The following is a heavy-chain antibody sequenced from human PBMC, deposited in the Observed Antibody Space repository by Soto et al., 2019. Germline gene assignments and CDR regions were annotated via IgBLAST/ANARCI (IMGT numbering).Heavy chain of an antibody. CDR3: ARTGETGYWGWFDP. V-gene: IGHV3-30*03. CDR1: GFPFSAYA. CDR2: ISSDGSNK. D-gene: IGHD3-9*01. Sequence: QVQLVESGGGVVQPGGSQRLSCAASGFPFSAYAMHWVRQAPGRGLEWLAVISSDGSNKDYADSVKGRFSISIDNYENTVYLQMNSLGTEDTAAYYCARTGETGYWGWFDPWGQGTLVTVS. J-gene: IGHJ5*02.